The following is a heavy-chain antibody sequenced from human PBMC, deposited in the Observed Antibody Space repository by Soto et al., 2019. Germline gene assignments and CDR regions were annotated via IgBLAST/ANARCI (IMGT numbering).Heavy chain of an antibody. V-gene: IGHV3-30*02. CDR3: TIVRVADSALDH. J-gene: IGHJ4*02. CDR1: GFIFSNNG. CDR2: MSYDGSDT. D-gene: IGHD3-10*02. Sequence: GGSLRLSGVGSGFIFSNNGMHGVRQTPGKGLEWVAFMSYDGSDTFYADSVKGRFTISRDNSKNTLFLHMSNLRAEDTAMYYCTIVRVADSALDHWGQGTLVTVSS.